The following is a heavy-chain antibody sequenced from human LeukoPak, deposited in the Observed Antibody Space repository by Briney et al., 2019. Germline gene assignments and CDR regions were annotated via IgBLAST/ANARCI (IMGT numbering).Heavy chain of an antibody. CDR2: ISYDGSNK. CDR3: ARGPHNLETAAAAFDY. V-gene: IGHV3-30*04. Sequence: GGSLRLSCAASGFTFSSYAMHWVRQAPGKGLEWVAVISYDGSNKYYADSVKGRFTISRDNSKNTLYLQMNSLRAEDTAVYYCARGPHNLETAAAAFDYWGQETLVTVSS. J-gene: IGHJ4*02. CDR1: GFTFSSYA. D-gene: IGHD6-13*01.